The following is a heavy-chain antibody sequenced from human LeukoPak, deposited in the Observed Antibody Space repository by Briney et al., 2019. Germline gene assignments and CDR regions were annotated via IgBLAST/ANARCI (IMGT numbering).Heavy chain of an antibody. CDR1: GFIFSDHW. CDR3: ARELYGKSWYEY. V-gene: IGHV3-74*01. CDR2: INNDGSST. Sequence: PGGSLRLSCAASGFIFSDHWMHWVRQAPGKGLVWLSRINNDGSSTIYADSVKGRFTFSRDNSRNTLYLQMNSLRDEDTAVYYCARELYGKSWYEYWGQGILLTVSS. J-gene: IGHJ4*02. D-gene: IGHD6-13*01.